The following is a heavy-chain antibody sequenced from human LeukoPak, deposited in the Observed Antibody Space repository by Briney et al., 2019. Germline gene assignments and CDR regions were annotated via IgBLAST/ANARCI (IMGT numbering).Heavy chain of an antibody. V-gene: IGHV3-7*01. J-gene: IGHJ3*02. CDR2: INGDGSEE. CDR1: GFTFSRTW. D-gene: IGHD1-26*01. CDR3: ARDSGSCRGCAFDI. Sequence: GGSLRLSCAASGFTFSRTWMSWVRHSPGKGLEWVANINGDGSEEYYVDSVKGRVTISRDNAMNFLYLQLNSLRVDDTAVYYCARDSGSCRGCAFDIWGQGTVVTVSS.